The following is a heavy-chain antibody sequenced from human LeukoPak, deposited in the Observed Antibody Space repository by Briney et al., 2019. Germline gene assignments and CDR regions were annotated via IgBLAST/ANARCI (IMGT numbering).Heavy chain of an antibody. Sequence: GGSLRLSCAASGFTFSNYGLSWVRQAPGKGLEWVSGITGSGGSTYYADSVKGRFTISRDNSKNTLYMQMNSLRAEDTAVYYCAKGDKPVIAMVKFDYWGQGTLVTVSS. CDR2: ITGSGGST. V-gene: IGHV3-23*01. CDR1: GFTFSNYG. D-gene: IGHD5-18*01. J-gene: IGHJ4*02. CDR3: AKGDKPVIAMVKFDY.